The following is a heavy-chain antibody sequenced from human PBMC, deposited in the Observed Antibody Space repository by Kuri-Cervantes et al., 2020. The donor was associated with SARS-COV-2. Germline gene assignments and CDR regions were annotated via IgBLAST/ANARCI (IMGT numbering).Heavy chain of an antibody. V-gene: IGHV4-39*01. CDR3: ARPSAGPAAIDY. CDR1: GGSISSSSYY. D-gene: IGHD2-2*01. J-gene: IGHJ4*02. CDR2: IYYSGST. Sequence: SETLSLTCTVSGGSISSSSYYWGWIRQPPGKGLEWIGSIYYSGSTYYNPSLKSRVTISVDTSKNQFSLKLSSVTAADTAVYYCARPSAGPAAIDYWGQGILVTVSS.